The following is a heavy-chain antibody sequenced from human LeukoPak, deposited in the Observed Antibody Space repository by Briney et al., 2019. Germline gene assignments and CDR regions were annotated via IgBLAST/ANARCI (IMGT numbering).Heavy chain of an antibody. CDR3: AREHDYAQNAFDI. CDR2: IYYSGST. Sequence: PSETLSLTCTVSGGSISSYYWSWIRQPPGKGLEWIGYIYYSGSTNYNPSLKSRVTISIDTSKNQFSLKLSSVTAADTAVYYCAREHDYAQNAFDIWGQGTMVTVSS. CDR1: GGSISSYY. V-gene: IGHV4-59*01. D-gene: IGHD2-2*01. J-gene: IGHJ3*02.